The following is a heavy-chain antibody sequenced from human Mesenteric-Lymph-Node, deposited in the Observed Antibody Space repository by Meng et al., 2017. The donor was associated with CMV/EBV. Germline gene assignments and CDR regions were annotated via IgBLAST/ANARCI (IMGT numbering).Heavy chain of an antibody. V-gene: IGHV3-23*01. CDR3: AREGSLVLEHNYFDY. J-gene: IGHJ4*02. D-gene: IGHD1/OR15-1a*01. CDR2: ISASGGKT. Sequence: GESLKISCTASRFTFSNYAMSWVRQAPGKGLEWVSAISASGGKTYYADSVKGRFTISRDYAKNSLYLQMNSLRVEDTAVYYCAREGSLVLEHNYFDYWGQGTLVTVSS. CDR1: RFTFSNYA.